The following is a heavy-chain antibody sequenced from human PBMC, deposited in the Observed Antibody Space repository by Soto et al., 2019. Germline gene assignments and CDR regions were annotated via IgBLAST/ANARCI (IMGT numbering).Heavy chain of an antibody. D-gene: IGHD2-15*01. CDR1: GFTFSSYA. Sequence: PGGSLRLSCAASGFTFSSYAMSWVRQAPGKGLEWVSAISGSGGSTYYADSVKGRFTISRDNSESTLYLQMNSLRAEDTAVYYCARSTMTVVVNDFDYWGQGTLVTVSS. CDR3: ARSTMTVVVNDFDY. CDR2: ISGSGGST. V-gene: IGHV3-23*01. J-gene: IGHJ4*02.